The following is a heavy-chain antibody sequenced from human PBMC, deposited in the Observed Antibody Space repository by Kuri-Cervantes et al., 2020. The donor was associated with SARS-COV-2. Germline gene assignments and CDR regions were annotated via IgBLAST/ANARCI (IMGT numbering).Heavy chain of an antibody. Sequence: GESLKISCAASGFTFSSHWMYWVRQVPGKGLVWVSRSNSDGTFTTYADSVEGRFTISRGNAKNTLYLQMHSLRAEDTALYYCARGGGYTGPNNYWFDPWGQGTLVTVSS. CDR1: GFTFSSHW. D-gene: IGHD2-2*02. J-gene: IGHJ5*02. CDR3: ARGGGYTGPNNYWFDP. V-gene: IGHV3-74*03. CDR2: SNSDGTFT.